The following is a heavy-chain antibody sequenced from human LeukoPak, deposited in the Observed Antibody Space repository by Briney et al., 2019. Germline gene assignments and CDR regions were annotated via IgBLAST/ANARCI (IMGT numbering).Heavy chain of an antibody. Sequence: GGSLRLSCAGSGFTSSNYAMVWVRQVPGKGLDWVSGIYGDITFDADSVKGRFTISRDDSKNTLFLQMNSLRADDTALYYCAKALVTSPICNWYFDLCGRGTLVTVSS. J-gene: IGHJ2*01. V-gene: IGHV3-23*01. CDR2: IYGDIT. D-gene: IGHD4-11*01. CDR3: AKALVTSPICNWYFDL. CDR1: GFTSSNYA.